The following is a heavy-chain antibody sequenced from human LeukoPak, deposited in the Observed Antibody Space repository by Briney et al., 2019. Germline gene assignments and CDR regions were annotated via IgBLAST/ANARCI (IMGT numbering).Heavy chain of an antibody. Sequence: GGSLRLTCVASGFTFRNYAMSWVCQTPGKGLEWVSTLSGIGASTYYADSVKGRFTISRDNSKNTVHLQMNSLRVEDTAVYYCAKVYIDAARVHFDYWGQGTRVTVSS. D-gene: IGHD5-18*01. V-gene: IGHV3-23*01. CDR3: AKVYIDAARVHFDY. CDR2: LSGIGAST. J-gene: IGHJ4*02. CDR1: GFTFRNYA.